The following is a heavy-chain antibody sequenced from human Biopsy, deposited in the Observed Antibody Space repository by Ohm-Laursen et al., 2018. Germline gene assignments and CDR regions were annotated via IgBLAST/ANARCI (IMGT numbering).Heavy chain of an antibody. CDR3: AATSTLYYYYAMDV. J-gene: IGHJ6*02. CDR1: GFTFSSSA. V-gene: IGHV1-58*01. CDR2: IVVGSGHT. Sequence: VKISCKASGFTFSSSAVQWVRQARGQRLEWIGWIVVGSGHTNYAQKFQERVTITRDMSTSTAYMELTSLRSKDTAVYYCAATSTLYYYYAMDVWDQGTTITVSS.